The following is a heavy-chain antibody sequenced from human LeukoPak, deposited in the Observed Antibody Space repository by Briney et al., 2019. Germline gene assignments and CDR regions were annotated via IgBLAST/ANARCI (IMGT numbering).Heavy chain of an antibody. CDR2: ISSSSSYI. CDR3: AKDSSSWFHP. CDR1: GFTFSSYS. V-gene: IGHV3-21*01. D-gene: IGHD6-13*01. J-gene: IGHJ5*02. Sequence: GGSLRLSCAASGFTFSSYSMNWVRQAPGKGREWGSSISSSSSYIYYADSVKGRFAISRHDAQNSLYLQMNSLRAEDTAVYSCAKDSSSWFHPWGQGTQVIVSS.